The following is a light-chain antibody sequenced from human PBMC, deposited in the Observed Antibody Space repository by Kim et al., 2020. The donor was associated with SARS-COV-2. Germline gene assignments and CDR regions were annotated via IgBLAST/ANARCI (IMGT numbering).Light chain of an antibody. CDR1: SLRSYY. CDR3: NSRDSNDNVV. V-gene: IGLV3-19*01. CDR2: GKN. J-gene: IGLJ2*01. Sequence: VALGHTVSITCQRDSLRSYYATWYQQKPGQAPIVVIYGKNNRPSGIPDRFSGSSSGNTASLTITGTQAGDEADSYCNSRDSNDNVVFGGGTQLTVL.